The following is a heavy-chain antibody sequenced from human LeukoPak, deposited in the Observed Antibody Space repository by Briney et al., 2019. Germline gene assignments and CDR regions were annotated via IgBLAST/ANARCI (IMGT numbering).Heavy chain of an antibody. D-gene: IGHD2-2*01. CDR3: TRARCSRTSCNTESDY. CDR2: INSDGSST. V-gene: IGHV3-74*01. J-gene: IGHJ4*02. CDR1: GFTLSPNW. Sequence: GGSLRLSCAASGFTLSPNWMHWVRQAPGKGLVWVSRINSDGSSTTYADFVKGRFTISRDNTKNTLYLQMNILRAEDTAVYYCTRARCSRTSCNTESDYWGQGTVVTVSS.